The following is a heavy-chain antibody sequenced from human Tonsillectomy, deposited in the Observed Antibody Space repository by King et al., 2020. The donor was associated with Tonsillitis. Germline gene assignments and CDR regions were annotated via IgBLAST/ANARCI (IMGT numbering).Heavy chain of an antibody. J-gene: IGHJ3*02. D-gene: IGHD4-17*01. Sequence: QLQESGPGLVKPSETLSLTCTVSGGSISSYHWSWIRQSAEKGLEWIGRITAGGTTSYYPSLQSRVTMSLDTSKNQFSLRLRSVTAAATAVYYCAKYLPTSVPTLGDAFDIWGQGKLVTVSS. CDR3: AKYLPTSVPTLGDAFDI. CDR2: ITAGGTT. V-gene: IGHV4-4*07. CDR1: GGSISSYH.